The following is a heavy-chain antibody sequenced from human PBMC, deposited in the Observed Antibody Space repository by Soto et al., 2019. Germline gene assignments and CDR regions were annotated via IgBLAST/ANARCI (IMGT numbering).Heavy chain of an antibody. CDR1: GGTFSSYA. J-gene: IGHJ5*02. V-gene: IGHV1-69*13. Sequence: SVKVSCKASGGTFSSYAISWVRQAPGQGLEWMGGIIPIFGTANYAQKFQGRVTITADESTSTAYMELSSLRSEDTAVYYCAREGIAVVTASRGWFVPWGQGTLVTVSS. CDR3: AREGIAVVTASRGWFVP. CDR2: IIPIFGTA. D-gene: IGHD2-21*02.